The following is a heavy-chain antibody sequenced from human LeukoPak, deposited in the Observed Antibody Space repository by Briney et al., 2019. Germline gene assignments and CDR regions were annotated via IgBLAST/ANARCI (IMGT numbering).Heavy chain of an antibody. J-gene: IGHJ4*02. Sequence: PSETLSLTCAASSFSISSGSYTWIWIRQPPGKGLEWIGYIYHSGSTYYNPSLKSRVTISVDRSKNQFSLKLSSVTAADTAVYYCARLSSSWYLYFDYWGQGTLVTVSS. D-gene: IGHD6-13*01. V-gene: IGHV4-30-2*01. CDR2: IYHSGST. CDR1: SFSISSGSYT. CDR3: ARLSSSWYLYFDY.